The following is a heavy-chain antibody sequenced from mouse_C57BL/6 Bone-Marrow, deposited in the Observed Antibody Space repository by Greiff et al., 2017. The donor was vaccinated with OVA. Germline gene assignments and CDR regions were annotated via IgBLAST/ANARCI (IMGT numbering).Heavy chain of an antibody. CDR3: AKTGFITTVVATLDWYFDV. CDR2: IWSGGST. D-gene: IGHD1-1*01. CDR1: GFSLTSYG. V-gene: IGHV2-4*01. J-gene: IGHJ1*03. Sequence: VKVVESGPGLVQPSQSLSITYTVSGFSLTSYGVHWVRQPPGKGLEWLGVIWSGGSTDYNAAFISRLSISKDNSKSQVFFKMNSLQADDTAIYYCAKTGFITTVVATLDWYFDVWGTGTTVTVSS.